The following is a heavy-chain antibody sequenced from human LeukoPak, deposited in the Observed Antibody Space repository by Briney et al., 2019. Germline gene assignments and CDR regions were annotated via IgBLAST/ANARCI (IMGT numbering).Heavy chain of an antibody. CDR1: GFTFSSYV. V-gene: IGHV3-23*01. Sequence: GGSLRLSCAASGFTFSSYVMSWVRQAPGKGLEWVSAISGSGGSTYYADSVKGRFTISRDNSKNTLYLQMSSLRAEDTAVYYCAKSPYSYYDILTGYRDWYFDLWGRGTLVTVSS. D-gene: IGHD3-9*01. CDR3: AKSPYSYYDILTGYRDWYFDL. CDR2: ISGSGGST. J-gene: IGHJ2*01.